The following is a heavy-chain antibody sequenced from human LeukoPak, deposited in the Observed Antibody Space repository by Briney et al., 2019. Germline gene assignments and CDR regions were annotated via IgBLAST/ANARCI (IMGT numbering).Heavy chain of an antibody. CDR3: ARADPYCGGTCYFDY. CDR1: GYTFTSYD. CDR2: MNPNSGNT. Sequence: GASVKVSCKASGYTFTSYDINWVRQATGQGLEWMGWMNPNSGNTGYAQKFQGRVTIARNTSISTAYMELSSLRSEDTAVYYCARADPYCGGTCYFDYWGQGTLVTVSS. V-gene: IGHV1-8*03. D-gene: IGHD2-21*01. J-gene: IGHJ4*02.